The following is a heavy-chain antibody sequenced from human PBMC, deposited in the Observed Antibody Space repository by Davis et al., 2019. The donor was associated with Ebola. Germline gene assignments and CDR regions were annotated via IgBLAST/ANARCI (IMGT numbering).Heavy chain of an antibody. CDR1: GGPISSYH. V-gene: IGHV4-59*08. D-gene: IGHD1-14*01. Sequence: SEPLTPPCTAPGGPISSYHWSWTRQPPGKGLEWIGYIYYGGSTNYNPSLKSRVTISLDTSKNQFSLKLSSVTAADTAVYYCARQRGYEPAYNWFDPWGQGTLVTVSS. CDR3: ARQRGYEPAYNWFDP. CDR2: IYYGGST. J-gene: IGHJ5*02.